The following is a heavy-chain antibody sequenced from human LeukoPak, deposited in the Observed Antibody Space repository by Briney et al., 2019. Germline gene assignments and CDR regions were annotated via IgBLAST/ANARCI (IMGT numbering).Heavy chain of an antibody. CDR3: AVVGVYYFDY. Sequence: ASLRVSSTLSGYTLTKFSMYGERQAPGEGLVWKGGFDPEDGETIYAQKFQGRVTMTEDTSTDTAYMELSSLRSEDTVVYYCAVVGVYYFDYWGEGTLVIVSS. J-gene: IGHJ4*02. V-gene: IGHV1-24*01. CDR1: GYTLTKFS. CDR2: FDPEDGET. D-gene: IGHD1-26*01.